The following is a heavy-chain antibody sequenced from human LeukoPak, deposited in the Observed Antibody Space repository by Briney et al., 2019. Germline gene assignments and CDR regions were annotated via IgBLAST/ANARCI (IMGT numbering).Heavy chain of an antibody. Sequence: SQTLSLTCTVSNVSISSGSHYWNWIRQPAGKGLEWIGRIYAGGRSNYNPSLRSRVTISVDTSKNQFSLRLSSVTATDAGVYYCASDHSGWLGLGYWGQGTLVSVSS. CDR1: NVSISSGSHY. CDR2: IYAGGRS. CDR3: ASDHSGWLGLGY. D-gene: IGHD6-19*01. V-gene: IGHV4-61*02. J-gene: IGHJ4*02.